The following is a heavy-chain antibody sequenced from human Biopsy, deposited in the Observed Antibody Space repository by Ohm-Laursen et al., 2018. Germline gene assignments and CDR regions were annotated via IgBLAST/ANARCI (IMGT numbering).Heavy chain of an antibody. CDR3: ARGDYFDSNGYFWFDP. CDR1: GGCISSGGSY. V-gene: IGHV4-31*01. J-gene: IGHJ5*02. CDR2: IFNSANT. D-gene: IGHD3-22*01. Sequence: TLSLTCTVSGGCISSGGSYWSWIRQRPGKGLEWIGYIFNSANTYYNPSLKNLITISGDTSKNQFSLKLNSVTAADTAVYYCARGDYFDSNGYFWFDPWGQGTLVTVSS.